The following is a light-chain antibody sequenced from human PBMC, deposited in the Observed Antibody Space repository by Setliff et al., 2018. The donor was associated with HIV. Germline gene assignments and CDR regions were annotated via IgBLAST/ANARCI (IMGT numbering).Light chain of an antibody. CDR3: SSYTSSSTPV. CDR2: EVT. V-gene: IGLV2-14*01. J-gene: IGLJ1*01. CDR1: SSDVGAYIY. Sequence: QSVLAQPASVSGSPGQSITISCTGTSSDVGAYIYVSWYQQHPGKAPKLMIYEVTHRPSGVSNRFSCSKSGNTASLTISGLQPEDEADYYCSSYTSSSTPVFGTGTRSPS.